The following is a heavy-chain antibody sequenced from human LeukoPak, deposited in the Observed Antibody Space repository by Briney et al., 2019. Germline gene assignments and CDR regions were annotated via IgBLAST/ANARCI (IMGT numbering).Heavy chain of an antibody. CDR1: GGSISSGDYY. Sequence: PSETLSLTCTVSGGSISSGDYYWSWIRQPPGKGLEWIGYIYYSGSTYYNPSLKSRVTISVDTSKNQFSLKLSSVTAADTAVYYCARDKAMVRGPPNHWFDPWGQGTLVTVSS. V-gene: IGHV4-30-4*01. D-gene: IGHD3-10*01. CDR3: ARDKAMVRGPPNHWFDP. CDR2: IYYSGST. J-gene: IGHJ5*02.